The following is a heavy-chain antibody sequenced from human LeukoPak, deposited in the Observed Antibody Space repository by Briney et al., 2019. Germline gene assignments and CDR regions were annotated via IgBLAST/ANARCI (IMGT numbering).Heavy chain of an antibody. J-gene: IGHJ4*02. V-gene: IGHV1-18*04. D-gene: IGHD2-15*01. CDR3: ARDRFGYCSGGSCLLFDY. Sequence: ASVKVSCKASVYTFTSYGISWVRQAPGQGLEWMGWISAYNGNTNYAQRLQGRVTMTTDTSTSTAYMELRSLRSDDTAVYYCARDRFGYCSGGSCLLFDYWGQGTLVTVSS. CDR2: ISAYNGNT. CDR1: VYTFTSYG.